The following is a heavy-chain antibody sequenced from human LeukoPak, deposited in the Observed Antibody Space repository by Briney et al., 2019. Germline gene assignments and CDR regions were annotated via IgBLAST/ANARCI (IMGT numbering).Heavy chain of an antibody. CDR2: IYYSGST. CDR3: ARNSLWFDP. J-gene: IGHJ5*02. Sequence: SETLSLTCTVSGGSTSSYYWSWIRQPPGKGLEWIGYIYYSGSTNYNPSLKSRVTISVDTSRNQFSLKLSSVTAADTAVYYCARNSLWFDPWGQGTLVTVSS. V-gene: IGHV4-59*08. CDR1: GGSTSSYY.